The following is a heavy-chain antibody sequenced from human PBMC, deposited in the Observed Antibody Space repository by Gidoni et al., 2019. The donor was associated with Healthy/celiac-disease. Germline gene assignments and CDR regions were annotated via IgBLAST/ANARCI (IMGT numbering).Heavy chain of an antibody. D-gene: IGHD3-10*01. CDR2: IYYSGST. Sequence: QLQLQESGPGLVKPSETLSLTCTVSGGSISSSSYYWGWIRQPPGKGLEWIGSIYYSGSTYYNPSLKSRVTISVDTSKNQFSLKLSSVTAADTAVYYCARHKGQLLWFGEPSLVPYYFDYWGQGTLVTVSS. CDR1: GGSISSSSYY. V-gene: IGHV4-39*01. CDR3: ARHKGQLLWFGEPSLVPYYFDY. J-gene: IGHJ4*02.